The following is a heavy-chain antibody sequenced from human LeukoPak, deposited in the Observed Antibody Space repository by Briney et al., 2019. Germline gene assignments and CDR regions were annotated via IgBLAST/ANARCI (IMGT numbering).Heavy chain of an antibody. Sequence: SSETLSLTCAVYGGSFSGYYWSWIRQPPGKGLEWIGEINHSGSTNYNPSLKSRVTISVDTSKNQFSLKLSSVTAADTAVYYCATDSSISWYFIWGQGTLVTVSS. V-gene: IGHV4-34*01. J-gene: IGHJ4*02. CDR1: GGSFSGYY. CDR2: INHSGST. CDR3: ATDSSISWYFI. D-gene: IGHD6-13*01.